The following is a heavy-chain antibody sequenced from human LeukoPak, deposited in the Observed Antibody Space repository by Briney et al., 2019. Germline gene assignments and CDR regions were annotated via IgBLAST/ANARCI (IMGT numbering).Heavy chain of an antibody. Sequence: PSETLSLTCTVSGGSTSSGEYYWSWIRQPPGKGLEWIGEMYLSGTTHSNPSVKSRVTISIDKSKNQFFLNLSSVTAADTAVYYCAGLVGRYSSGLYYYYFDYWGQGTLVTVSS. D-gene: IGHD3-22*01. V-gene: IGHV4-39*07. CDR1: GGSTSSGEYY. J-gene: IGHJ4*02. CDR2: MYLSGTT. CDR3: AGLVGRYSSGLYYYYFDY.